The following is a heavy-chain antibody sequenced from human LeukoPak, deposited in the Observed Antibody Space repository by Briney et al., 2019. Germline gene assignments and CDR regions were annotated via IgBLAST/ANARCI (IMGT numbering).Heavy chain of an antibody. Sequence: SETLSLTCTVSGGSISSGAFYWSWIRQHPGKGLEWIGYITYSGSTYYNPSLKSRVTISVDTSENQFSLKLGSVTAADTAVYYRATARNSWGHDAFDIWGQGTMVTVSS. CDR3: ATARNSWGHDAFDI. D-gene: IGHD1-14*01. V-gene: IGHV4-31*03. J-gene: IGHJ3*02. CDR2: ITYSGST. CDR1: GGSISSGAFY.